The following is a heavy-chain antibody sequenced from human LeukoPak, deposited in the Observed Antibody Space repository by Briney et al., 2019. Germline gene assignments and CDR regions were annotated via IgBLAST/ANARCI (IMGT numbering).Heavy chain of an antibody. V-gene: IGHV3-30*04. CDR1: GFTFSSYV. CDR2: ISYDGSNK. Sequence: GRSLRLSCAASGFTFSSYVMHWVRQAPGKGLGWLAVISYDGSNKYYADSVKGRFTISRDNSKNSLYLQMNSLIPEDTAFYYCAKDLLIRGLITTFDYWGQGTLVTVSS. CDR3: AKDLLIRGLITTFDY. J-gene: IGHJ4*02. D-gene: IGHD3-10*01.